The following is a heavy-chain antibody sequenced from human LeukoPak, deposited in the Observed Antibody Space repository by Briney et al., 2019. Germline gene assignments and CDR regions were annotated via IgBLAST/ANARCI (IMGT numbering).Heavy chain of an antibody. J-gene: IGHJ4*02. Sequence: SETLSLTCTVSADSLSSGGHYWAWIRQLPGKGLESIGFIHHSGSSRHNPSLKDRVAISVDASRKPFALRLSSVTAADTAIYYCARGGNRFGGFYFDYWGQGIQVIVSS. CDR2: IHHSGSS. CDR3: ARGGNRFGGFYFDY. V-gene: IGHV4-31*03. D-gene: IGHD3-10*01. CDR1: ADSLSSGGHY.